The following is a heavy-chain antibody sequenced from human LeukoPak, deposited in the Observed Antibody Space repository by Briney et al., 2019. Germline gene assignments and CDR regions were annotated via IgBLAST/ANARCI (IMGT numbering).Heavy chain of an antibody. J-gene: IGHJ4*02. CDR1: GFTFSTNS. CDR3: AKGTGDMGYYFNR. Sequence: GGSLRLSCAASGFTFSTNSMNWVRQAPGKGLEWVSYISSTGGTIYYADSMKGRFTISGDNAKNSLYLQMGGLRAEDTAVYYCAKGTGDMGYYFNRWGQGTLVTVSS. V-gene: IGHV3-48*04. D-gene: IGHD7-27*01. CDR2: ISSTGGTI.